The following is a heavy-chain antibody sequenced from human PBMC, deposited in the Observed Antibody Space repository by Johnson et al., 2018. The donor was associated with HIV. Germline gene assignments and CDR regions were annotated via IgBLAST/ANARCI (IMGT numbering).Heavy chain of an antibody. CDR1: GLTFSSYG. CDR2: IRYDGSNK. Sequence: QVQLVESGGGVVQPGGSLRLSCAASGLTFSSYGMHWVRQAPGKGLEWVAFIRYDGSNKNYADSVKGRFTISRDNSKNTLYLQMNSLRVEDTAVYYCAKDWARIAAAQFDIWGQGTMVTVSS. CDR3: AKDWARIAAAQFDI. D-gene: IGHD6-13*01. V-gene: IGHV3-30*02. J-gene: IGHJ3*02.